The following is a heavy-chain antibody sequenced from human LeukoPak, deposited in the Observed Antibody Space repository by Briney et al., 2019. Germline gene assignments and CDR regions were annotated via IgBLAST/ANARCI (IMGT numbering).Heavy chain of an antibody. J-gene: IGHJ4*02. CDR1: GFTFSSYG. CDR2: ISYDGSNK. V-gene: IGHV3-30*18. D-gene: IGHD1-26*01. CDR3: AKDLGYYGL. Sequence: GRSLRLSCAASGFTFSSYGMHWVRQAPGKGLEWVAVISYDGSNKYYADSVKGRFTISRDNSKNTLFLQMNSLRAEDTAVYYCAKDLGYYGLWGQGTLVTVSS.